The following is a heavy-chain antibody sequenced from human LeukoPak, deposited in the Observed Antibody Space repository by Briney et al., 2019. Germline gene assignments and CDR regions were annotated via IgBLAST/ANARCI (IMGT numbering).Heavy chain of an antibody. CDR1: GGTFSSYA. D-gene: IGHD5-18*01. Sequence: ASVKVSCKASGGTFSSYAISWVRQAPGQGLEWMGGIIPIFGTANYAQKFQGRVTITADESTSTAYMELSSLRSEDTAVYYCAAGPRGYCYGPTRFDYWGQGTLVTVSS. J-gene: IGHJ4*02. CDR2: IIPIFGTA. CDR3: AAGPRGYCYGPTRFDY. V-gene: IGHV1-69*13.